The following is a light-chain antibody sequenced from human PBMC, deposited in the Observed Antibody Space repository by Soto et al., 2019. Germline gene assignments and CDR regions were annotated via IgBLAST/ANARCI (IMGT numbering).Light chain of an antibody. CDR3: SSYTLRNTLVL. CDR2: EVS. V-gene: IGLV2-14*01. CDR1: SSDVGGYNF. J-gene: IGLJ3*02. Sequence: QSALTQPASVSGSPGQSITISCTGTSSDVGGYNFVSWYQQHPGKAPRLIIYEVSSRPSEVSYRFSGSKSGNTASLTISGLQAEDEADYYCSSYTLRNTLVLFGGGTKLTVL.